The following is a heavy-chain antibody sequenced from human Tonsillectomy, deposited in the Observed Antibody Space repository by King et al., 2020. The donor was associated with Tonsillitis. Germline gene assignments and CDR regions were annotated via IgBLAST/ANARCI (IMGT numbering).Heavy chain of an antibody. CDR2: INHSGST. J-gene: IGHJ4*02. CDR3: ARGKIVVVPAAIRGVFDY. Sequence: VPLPQWGAGLLQPSETLSLPCAVYGGSFSGYYWSWIRQPPGKGLEWIGEINHSGSTNYNPSLKSRVTISVATSKNQFSLKLSSVTAADTAVYYCARGKIVVVPAAIRGVFDYLGQGTLVTVSS. D-gene: IGHD2-2*02. CDR1: GGSFSGYY. V-gene: IGHV4-34*01.